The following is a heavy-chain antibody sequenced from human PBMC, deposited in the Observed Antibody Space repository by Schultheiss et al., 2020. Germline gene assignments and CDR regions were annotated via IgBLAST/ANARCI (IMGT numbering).Heavy chain of an antibody. J-gene: IGHJ6*04. CDR1: GGSISSYY. CDR2: IYYSGST. V-gene: IGHV4-59*12. CDR3: ARDRYSSSWYEAYYYYYGMDV. D-gene: IGHD6-13*01. Sequence: SQTLSLTCTVSGGSISSYYWSWIRQHPGKGLEWIGYIYYSGSTYYNPSLKSRVTISVDTSKNQFSLKLSSVTAADTAVYYCARDRYSSSWYEAYYYYYGMDVWGKGPTGTGS.